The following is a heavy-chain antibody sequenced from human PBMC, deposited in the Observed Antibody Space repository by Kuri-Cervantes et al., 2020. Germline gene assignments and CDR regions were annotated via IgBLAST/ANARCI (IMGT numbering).Heavy chain of an antibody. CDR2: MNPNSGNT. CDR3: ARDLTLGGWGSYRGFDY. D-gene: IGHD3-16*01. J-gene: IGHJ4*02. V-gene: IGHV1-8*01. CDR1: GYTFTSYD. Sequence: ASVKVSCKASGYTFTSYDINWVRQATGQGLEWMGWMNPNSGNTGYAQKFQGRVTMTRNTSISTAYMELSSLRSEDTAVYYCARDLTLGGWGSYRGFDYWGQGTLVTVSS.